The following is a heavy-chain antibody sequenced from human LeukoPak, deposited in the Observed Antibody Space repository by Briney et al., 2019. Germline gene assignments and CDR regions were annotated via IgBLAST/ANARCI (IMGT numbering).Heavy chain of an antibody. V-gene: IGHV4-59*01. Sequence: SEILSLTCTVSGGSISPYYWSWIRQTPGKGLEWIGYILFSGTTTNYNPSLKSRVTISVDTSKNQFSLKLSSVTAADTAVYYCARVGDWSDLVYWGQGTLATLPS. CDR2: ILFSGTT. J-gene: IGHJ4*02. CDR1: GGSISPYY. D-gene: IGHD3/OR15-3a*01. CDR3: ARVGDWSDLVY.